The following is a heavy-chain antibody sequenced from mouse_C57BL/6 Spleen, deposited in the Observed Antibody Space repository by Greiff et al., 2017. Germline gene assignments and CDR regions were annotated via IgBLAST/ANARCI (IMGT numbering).Heavy chain of an antibody. D-gene: IGHD2-3*01. V-gene: IGHV1-72*01. CDR1: GYTFTSYW. CDR3: AGGDGYYVPYGFDV. CDR2: IDPNSGGT. J-gene: IGHJ1*03. Sequence: QQSCKASGYTFTSYWMHWVKQRPGRGLEWIGRIDPNSGGTKYNEKFKSKATLTVDKPSSTAYMQLSSLTSEDSAVYYCAGGDGYYVPYGFDVWGTGTTVTVSS.